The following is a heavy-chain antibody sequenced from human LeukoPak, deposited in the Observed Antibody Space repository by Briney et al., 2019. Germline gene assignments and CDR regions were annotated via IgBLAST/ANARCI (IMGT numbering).Heavy chain of an antibody. Sequence: SETLSLTCTVSGGSISSYYWSWIRQPPGKGLEWIGSIYYSGSTYYNPSLKSRVTISVDTSKNQFSLKLSSVTAADTAVYYCARRTPYYGAVTPYFDYWGQGTLVTVSS. D-gene: IGHD3-22*01. V-gene: IGHV4-39*01. CDR1: GGSISSYY. CDR3: ARRTPYYGAVTPYFDY. J-gene: IGHJ4*02. CDR2: IYYSGST.